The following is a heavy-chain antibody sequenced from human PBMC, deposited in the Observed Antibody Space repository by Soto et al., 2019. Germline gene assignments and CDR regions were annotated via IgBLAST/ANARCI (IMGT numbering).Heavy chain of an antibody. CDR3: ARVPDY. V-gene: IGHV4-30-2*01. CDR2: MYHSGST. CDR1: GGSISSGGYS. J-gene: IGHJ4*02. Sequence: QLQLHESGSVLVKPSQTLSLTCAVSGGSISSGGYSWSWIRQPPGKGLEWIGYMYHSGSTYYNPSLKSRVTISIDRSKNQFSLKLSSVTAADTAVYYYARVPDYWGQGILVTVSS. D-gene: IGHD2-2*01.